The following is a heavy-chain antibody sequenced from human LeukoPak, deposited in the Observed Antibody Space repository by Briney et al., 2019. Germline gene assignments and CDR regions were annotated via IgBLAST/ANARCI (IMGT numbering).Heavy chain of an antibody. CDR2: IRSKAYGGTT. Sequence: GGSLRLSCTASGFTFGDYAMSWVRQAPGKGLEWVGFIRSKAYGGTTEYAASVKDRFTISRDDSKSIAYLQMNSLKTEDTAVYYCTITMVRGVIVPDMDVWGKGTTVTISS. CDR1: GFTFGDYA. J-gene: IGHJ6*03. D-gene: IGHD3-10*01. V-gene: IGHV3-49*04. CDR3: TITMVRGVIVPDMDV.